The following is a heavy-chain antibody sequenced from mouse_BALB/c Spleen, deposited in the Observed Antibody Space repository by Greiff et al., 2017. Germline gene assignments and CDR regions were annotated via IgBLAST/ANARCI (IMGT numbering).Heavy chain of an antibody. CDR1: GYTFTSYW. V-gene: IGHV1-87*01. D-gene: IGHD2-3*01. Sequence: VKLQESGAELARPGASVKLSCKASGYTFTSYWMQWVKQRPGQGLEWIGAIYPGDGDTRYTQKFKGKATLTADKSSSTAYMQLSSLASEDSAVYYCARPMVTTLYYYAMDYWGQGTSVTVSS. CDR3: ARPMVTTLYYYAMDY. CDR2: IYPGDGDT. J-gene: IGHJ4*01.